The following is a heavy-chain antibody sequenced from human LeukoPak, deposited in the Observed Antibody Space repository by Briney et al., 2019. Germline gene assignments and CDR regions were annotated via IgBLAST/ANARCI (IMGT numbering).Heavy chain of an antibody. Sequence: GASVKVSCKASGGTFISYAISWVRQAPGQGLEWMGGIIPIFGTANYAQKLQGRVTITADEPTSTAYMELSSLRSEDTAVYYCATRNSPYSSSWYLWGYYFDYWGQGTLVTVSS. V-gene: IGHV1-69*13. CDR2: IIPIFGTA. CDR3: ATRNSPYSSSWYLWGYYFDY. J-gene: IGHJ4*02. CDR1: GGTFISYA. D-gene: IGHD6-13*01.